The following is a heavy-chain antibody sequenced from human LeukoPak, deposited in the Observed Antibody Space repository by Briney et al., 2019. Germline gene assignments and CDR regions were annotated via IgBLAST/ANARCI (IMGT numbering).Heavy chain of an antibody. CDR3: ARDEPRDIYYDSSGYYPSGAFDI. CDR2: INPNSGGT. J-gene: IGHJ3*02. Sequence: ASVKVSCKASGYTFTGYYMHWVRQAPGQGLEWMGWINPNSGGTNYAQKFQGRVTMTRDTSISTAYMELSRLRSEDTAVYYCARDEPRDIYYDSSGYYPSGAFDIWGQGTMVTVSS. CDR1: GYTFTGYY. D-gene: IGHD3-22*01. V-gene: IGHV1-2*02.